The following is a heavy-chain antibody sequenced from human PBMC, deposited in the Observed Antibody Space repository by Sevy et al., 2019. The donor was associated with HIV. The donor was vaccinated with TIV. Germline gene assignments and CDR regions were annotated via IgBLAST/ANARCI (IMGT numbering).Heavy chain of an antibody. CDR2: INSITSTI. CDR1: GFTFSSYS. J-gene: IGHJ6*02. D-gene: IGHD2-2*01. V-gene: IGHV3-48*01. CDR3: ARNGGYADYGMDV. Sequence: GGSLRLSCVGSGFTFSSYSMNWVRQAPGKGLEWLSYINSITSTIYYADSVKGRFTISGDNAKNSVSLQMHSLRAEETAVYYCARNGGYADYGMDVWGQGTTVTVSS.